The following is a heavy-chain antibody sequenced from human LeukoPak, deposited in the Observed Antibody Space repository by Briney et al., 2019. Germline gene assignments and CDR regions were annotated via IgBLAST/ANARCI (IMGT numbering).Heavy chain of an antibody. D-gene: IGHD3-22*01. CDR2: ISGSGGST. Sequence: GGSLRLPCAASGFTFSSHSMSWVRQAPGKGLEWVSAISGSGGSTYYADSVKGRFTISRDNSKNTLYLQMNSLRAEDTAVYYCAKPQNTYYYDSSGYYSYFDYWGQGTLVTVSS. CDR3: AKPQNTYYYDSSGYYSYFDY. V-gene: IGHV3-23*01. J-gene: IGHJ4*02. CDR1: GFTFSSHS.